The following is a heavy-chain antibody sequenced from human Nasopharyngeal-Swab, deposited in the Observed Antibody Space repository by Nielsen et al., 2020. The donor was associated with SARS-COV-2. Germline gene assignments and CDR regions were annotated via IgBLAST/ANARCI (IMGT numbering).Heavy chain of an antibody. J-gene: IGHJ4*02. V-gene: IGHV3-23*01. CDR2: IDAGGGNT. CDR1: GFTFSTYA. D-gene: IGHD2-15*01. Sequence: GESLKISCAASGFTFSTYAMTWVRQAPGKGLEWVSTIDAGGGNTWYADSMKGRFTISRDNAENTLYLQMNSLRAEDTAVYYCARDVGGRDNYWGQGALVTVSS. CDR3: ARDVGGRDNY.